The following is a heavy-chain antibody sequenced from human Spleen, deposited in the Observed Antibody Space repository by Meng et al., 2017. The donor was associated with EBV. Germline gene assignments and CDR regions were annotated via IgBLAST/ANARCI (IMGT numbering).Heavy chain of an antibody. Sequence: LRDSAPGPVTPAGTLPPTCPVSGGSITNPNWWTWVRQSPGKGLEWIGEIYHSGFRTYNPSLGSRVTISVDKSKNQFSLNVNSVTAADTAVYYCATGMFSYGPFDTWGQGTLVTVSS. CDR2: IYHSGFR. D-gene: IGHD3-10*01. CDR1: GGSITNPNW. CDR3: ATGMFSYGPFDT. J-gene: IGHJ4*02. V-gene: IGHV4-4*02.